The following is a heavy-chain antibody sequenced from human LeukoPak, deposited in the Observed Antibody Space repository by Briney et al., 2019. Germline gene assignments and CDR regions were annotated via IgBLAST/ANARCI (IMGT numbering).Heavy chain of an antibody. CDR3: ARARYAEDAFDV. D-gene: IGHD4-17*01. J-gene: IGHJ3*01. CDR1: GFTFINYV. Sequence: GRSLRLSCAASGFTFINYVMHWVRQAPGKGLEWVSVIWSDGGDKYYADSVKGRFTISRDNSKNTLYLQMNSLRAEDTAIYYCARARYAEDAFDVWGQGTMVTVSS. CDR2: IWSDGGDK. V-gene: IGHV3-33*01.